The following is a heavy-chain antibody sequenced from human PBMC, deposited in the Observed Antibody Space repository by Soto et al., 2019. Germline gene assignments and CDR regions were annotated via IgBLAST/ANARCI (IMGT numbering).Heavy chain of an antibody. D-gene: IGHD4-17*01. CDR2: ISFDENQK. CDR3: AKDRRDGEYNSVYDF. Sequence: QVQLVESGGGVVQPGRSLRLSCAASGFTFSSYGMHWVRQAPGKGLEWVAIISFDENQKYYADSVKARFTISGDNSRNTLYLQMNSLRAEDTALYYCAKDRRDGEYNSVYDFWGQGTLVTVSS. J-gene: IGHJ4*02. V-gene: IGHV3-30*18. CDR1: GFTFSSYG.